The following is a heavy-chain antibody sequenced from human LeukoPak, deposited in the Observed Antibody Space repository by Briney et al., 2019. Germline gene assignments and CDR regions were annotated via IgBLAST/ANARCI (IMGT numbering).Heavy chain of an antibody. CDR3: ARHLSPTIFGVVLDY. Sequence: SETLSLTCTVSGGSISSYYWSWIRQPAGKGLEWIGRIYTSGSTNYNPSLKSRVTMSVDTSKNQFSLKLSSVTAADTAVYYCARHLSPTIFGVVLDYWGQGTLVTVSS. CDR1: GGSISSYY. V-gene: IGHV4-4*07. J-gene: IGHJ4*02. CDR2: IYTSGST. D-gene: IGHD3-3*01.